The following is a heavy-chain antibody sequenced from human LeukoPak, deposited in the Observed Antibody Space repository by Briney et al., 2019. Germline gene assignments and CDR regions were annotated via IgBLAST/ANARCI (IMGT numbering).Heavy chain of an antibody. CDR1: GFTFSDYY. Sequence: PGGSRRLSCAASGFTFSDYYMSWIRQAPGKGREWVAYISSSGSTIYYADSVKGRFTISRDNAKNSLYLQVNSLRAEDMAVYYCARADSYGYIGVFDYWGQGTLVTVSS. D-gene: IGHD5-18*01. V-gene: IGHV3-11*01. J-gene: IGHJ4*02. CDR3: ARADSYGYIGVFDY. CDR2: ISSSGSTI.